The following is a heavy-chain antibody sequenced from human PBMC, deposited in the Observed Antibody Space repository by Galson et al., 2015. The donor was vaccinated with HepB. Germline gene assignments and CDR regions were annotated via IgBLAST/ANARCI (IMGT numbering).Heavy chain of an antibody. J-gene: IGHJ5*02. CDR3: ARGQAVAGTWWFDP. CDR1: GGTFSSYA. V-gene: IGHV1-69*13. CDR2: IIPIFGRA. D-gene: IGHD6-13*01. Sequence: SVKVSCKASGGTFSSYAIGWVRQAPGQGLEWMGGIIPIFGRANYAQKFQGRVTITADESTSAAYMDLSSLRSEDTAVYYCARGQAVAGTWWFDPWGQGTLVTVSS.